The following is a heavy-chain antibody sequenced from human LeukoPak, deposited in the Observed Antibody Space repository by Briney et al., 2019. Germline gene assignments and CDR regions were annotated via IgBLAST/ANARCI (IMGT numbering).Heavy chain of an antibody. CDR1: GYTFTSYG. J-gene: IGHJ6*02. D-gene: IGHD4-11*01. CDR2: ISAYNGNT. CDR3: ARMRYSNYYYGMDV. V-gene: IGHV1-18*01. Sequence: ASVKVSCKASGYTFTSYGISWVRQAPGQGLEWMGWISAYNGNTNYAQKFQGRVTITRDTSASTAYMELSSLRSEDTAVYYCARMRYSNYYYGMDVWGQGTTVTVSS.